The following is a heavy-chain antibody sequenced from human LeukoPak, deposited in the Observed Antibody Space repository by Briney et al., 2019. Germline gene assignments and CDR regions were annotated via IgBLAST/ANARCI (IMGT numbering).Heavy chain of an antibody. CDR3: ARDPERGYYYDSSGYYGWAFDI. J-gene: IGHJ3*02. D-gene: IGHD3-22*01. V-gene: IGHV4-34*01. Sequence: SETLSLTCAVYGGSFSGYYWSWIRQPPGKGLEWIGEINHSGSTNYNPSLKSRVTISVDTSKNQFSLKLSSVTAADTAVYYCARDPERGYYYDSSGYYGWAFDIWGQGTMVTVSS. CDR1: GGSFSGYY. CDR2: INHSGST.